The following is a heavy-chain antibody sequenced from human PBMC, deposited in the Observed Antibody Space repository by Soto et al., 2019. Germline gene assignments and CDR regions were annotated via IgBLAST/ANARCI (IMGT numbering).Heavy chain of an antibody. CDR2: IIPIFGTA. CDR3: ARGYCGSGSYSARWYFDL. Sequence: QVQLVQSGAEVKKPGSSVKVSCKASGGTFSSYAISWVRQAPGQGLEWMGGIIPIFGTANYAQKFQGRVTITADESTRTAYMERSSLRSECTAVYYCARGYCGSGSYSARWYFDLWGRGTLVTVSS. J-gene: IGHJ2*01. V-gene: IGHV1-69*12. CDR1: GGTFSSYA. D-gene: IGHD3-10*01.